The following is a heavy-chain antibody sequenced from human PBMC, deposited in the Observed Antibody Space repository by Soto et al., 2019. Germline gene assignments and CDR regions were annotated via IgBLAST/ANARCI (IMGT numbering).Heavy chain of an antibody. V-gene: IGHV3-15*07. CDR2: VKRKINGETT. CDR3: TTGSVEGV. Sequence: EVQLVESGGGLVKPGGSLRLSCAASGFSISNAWMHWVRQAPGKGLEWVGRVKRKINGETTDYAAPVKGRFTISRDDSNNTLYLQMNGLQADDTAVYYCTTGSVEGVWGQGTTVTVSS. CDR1: GFSISNAW. D-gene: IGHD2-15*01. J-gene: IGHJ6*02.